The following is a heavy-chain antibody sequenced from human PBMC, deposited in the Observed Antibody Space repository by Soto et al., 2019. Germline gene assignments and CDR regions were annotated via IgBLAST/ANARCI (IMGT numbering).Heavy chain of an antibody. Sequence: EVQLLESGGGLIQPEGSLRLSCAASGFTFSSHAMSWVRQAPGKGLEWVSAISYSGSNTYYTDSVKGRFTISRDNSKNTLYLRMNRLRVEDTAIYYCAKRFTLFGEVKLSPDFDYWGQGTLVTVSS. CDR2: ISYSGSNT. V-gene: IGHV3-23*01. CDR3: AKRFTLFGEVKLSPDFDY. D-gene: IGHD3-3*01. CDR1: GFTFSSHA. J-gene: IGHJ4*02.